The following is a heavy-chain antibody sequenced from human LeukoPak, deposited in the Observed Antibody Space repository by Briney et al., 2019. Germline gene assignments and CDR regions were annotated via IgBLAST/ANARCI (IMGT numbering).Heavy chain of an antibody. CDR2: INGGGDIT. CDR1: RYSFDSYA. V-gene: IGHV3-23*01. D-gene: IGHD6-13*01. Sequence: PGESLKLSCEGSRYSFDSYAMTWVRQAPGKGLEWVSSINGGGDITYYAESVKGRLAVSRDNSKNTLFLQMNSLRAEDTAVFYCAKRYGDSTGWFFDFWGQGSLVTVSS. J-gene: IGHJ4*02. CDR3: AKRYGDSTGWFFDF.